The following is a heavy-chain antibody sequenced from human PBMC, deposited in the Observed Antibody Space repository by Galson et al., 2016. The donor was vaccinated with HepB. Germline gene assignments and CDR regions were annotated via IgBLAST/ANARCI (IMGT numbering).Heavy chain of an antibody. J-gene: IGHJ5*02. CDR3: AIAPRAFWSGSAIES. Sequence: SLRLSCAASGFTFSGYSMSWVRQAPGKGLEWVSSISSTGSFIYFADSVKGRFTISRDDAQNSLFLQMNSLRGEDTAVYYCAIAPRAFWSGSAIESWGQGSLVTVSS. V-gene: IGHV3-21*01. CDR1: GFTFSGYS. D-gene: IGHD3-3*01. CDR2: ISSTGSFI.